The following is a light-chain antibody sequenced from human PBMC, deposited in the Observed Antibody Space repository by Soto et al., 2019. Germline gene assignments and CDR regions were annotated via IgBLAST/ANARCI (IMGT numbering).Light chain of an antibody. J-gene: IGKJ1*01. Sequence: EIVFTQSPGTLSLSPGEGATLSCRASQSISRLYLSWYQQKPGQPPRLLIYDGSTRATGIPDRFSGSGSGTDFTLTISKLEPGDFAVYYCQQYDTSDTWTFGQGTKVDIK. CDR3: QQYDTSDTWT. V-gene: IGKV3-20*01. CDR2: DGS. CDR1: QSISRLY.